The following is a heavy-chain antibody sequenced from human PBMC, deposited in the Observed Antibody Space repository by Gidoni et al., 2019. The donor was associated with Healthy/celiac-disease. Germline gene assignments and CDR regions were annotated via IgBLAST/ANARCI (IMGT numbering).Heavy chain of an antibody. CDR3: AGRTTVTKSFDY. Sequence: QLQLQESGSGLVKPSQTLPLTCAVSGGSISSGGYSWSWIRQPPGKGLEWIGYIYHSGSTYYNPSLKSRVTISVDRSKNQFSLKLSSVTAADTAVYYCAGRTTVTKSFDYWGQGTLVTVSS. J-gene: IGHJ4*02. CDR2: IYHSGST. V-gene: IGHV4-30-2*01. CDR1: GGSISSGGYS. D-gene: IGHD4-17*01.